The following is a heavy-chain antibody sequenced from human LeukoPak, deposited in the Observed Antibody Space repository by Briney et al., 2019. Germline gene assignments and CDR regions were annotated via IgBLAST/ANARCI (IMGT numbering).Heavy chain of an antibody. CDR3: ARDIGMATTLP. CDR1: GFTFSSYS. CDR2: ISSSSSYI. D-gene: IGHD5-24*01. J-gene: IGHJ5*02. V-gene: IGHV3-21*01. Sequence: PGGSLRLSCAASGFTFSSYSMNWVRQAPGKGLEWVSSISSSSSYIYYADSVKGRFTISRDNAKYSLYLQLNSLRAEDTAVYYCARDIGMATTLPWGQGTLVTVSS.